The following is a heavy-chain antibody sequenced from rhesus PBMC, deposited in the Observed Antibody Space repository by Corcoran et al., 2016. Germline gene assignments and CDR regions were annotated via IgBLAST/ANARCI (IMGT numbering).Heavy chain of an antibody. D-gene: IGHD5-12*01. CDR1: GFSLTPSGLG. Sequence: QVTLKESGPALVQPTQTLTLTCTFPGFSLTPSGLGVGWLRPPPGTALEWLALIYWDDDKRYSTSLKSRLTISKDTSKNQVVLTMTNMDPMDTATYYCAKGKRMYTAYNSFDVWGRGVLVTVSS. J-gene: IGHJ5-2*02. CDR3: AKGKRMYTAYNSFDV. CDR2: IYWDDDK. V-gene: IGHV2-152*01.